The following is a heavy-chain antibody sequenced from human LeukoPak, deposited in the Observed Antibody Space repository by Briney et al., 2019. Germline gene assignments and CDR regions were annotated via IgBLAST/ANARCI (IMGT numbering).Heavy chain of an antibody. D-gene: IGHD2-15*01. J-gene: IGHJ4*02. V-gene: IGHV1-18*04. CDR2: ISAYNGNT. CDR3: ARDLGVVVAADYFDY. Sequence: ASVKVSCKASGYTFTSYGISWVRQAPGQGLEWMGWISAYNGNTNYAQKLQGRVTMTTDTSTSTAYMELRSLRSDDTAVYHCARDLGVVVAADYFDYWGQGTLVTVSS. CDR1: GYTFTSYG.